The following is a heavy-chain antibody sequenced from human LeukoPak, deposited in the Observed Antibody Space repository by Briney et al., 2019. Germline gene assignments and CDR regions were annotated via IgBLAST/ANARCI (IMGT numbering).Heavy chain of an antibody. CDR3: ARSSESYDSSGYYSYYFDY. V-gene: IGHV4-59*01. Sequence: ETLSLTCTVSGGSISSYYWSWIRQPPGKGLEWIGYIYYSGSTNYNPSLRSRVTISVDTSKNQFSLKLSSVTAADTAVYYCARSSESYDSSGYYSYYFDYWGQGTLVTVSS. D-gene: IGHD3-22*01. CDR2: IYYSGST. J-gene: IGHJ4*02. CDR1: GGSISSYY.